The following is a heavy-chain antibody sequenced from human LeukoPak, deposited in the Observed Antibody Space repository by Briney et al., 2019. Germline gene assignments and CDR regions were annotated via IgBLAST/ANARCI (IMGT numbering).Heavy chain of an antibody. CDR2: ISLTSNDI. J-gene: IGHJ3*02. CDR1: GFTFSDYY. CDR3: ARGDTSLQRNDALDI. D-gene: IGHD2/OR15-2a*01. Sequence: GGSLRLSCAASGFTFSDYYMSWIRQAPGKGLEWVSSISLTSNDIYYAASVRGRFIISRDNAKNLLSLQMNSLRAEDTALYYCARGDTSLQRNDALDIWGQGSMVSVSS. V-gene: IGHV3-11*06.